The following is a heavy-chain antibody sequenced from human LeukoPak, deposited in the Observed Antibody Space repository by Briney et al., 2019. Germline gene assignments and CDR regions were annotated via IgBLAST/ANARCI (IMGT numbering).Heavy chain of an antibody. CDR2: LYSGDNT. D-gene: IGHD5-18*01. Sequence: GGSLRLSCAASGFIISNNYMGWVRQAPGRGLEWVSVLYSGDNTYYADSVKGRFTISRDNSKNTLYLQMNILSAEDTALYYCARGQGYNYGWIDHWGQGTLVIVSS. J-gene: IGHJ4*02. CDR1: GFIISNNY. CDR3: ARGQGYNYGWIDH. V-gene: IGHV3-53*01.